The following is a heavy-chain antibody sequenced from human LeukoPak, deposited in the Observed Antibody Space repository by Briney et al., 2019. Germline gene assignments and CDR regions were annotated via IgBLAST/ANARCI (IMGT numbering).Heavy chain of an antibody. CDR1: GGTFSSYA. V-gene: IGHV1-69*13. CDR3: ARREQWLVGDDY. D-gene: IGHD6-19*01. CDR2: IIPIFGTA. Sequence: ASVKVSCKASGGTFSSYAISWVRQAPGQGLEWMGGIIPIFGTANYAQKFQGRVTITADESTSTAYMELSSLRSEDTAVYYCARREQWLVGDDYWGQGTLVTVSS. J-gene: IGHJ4*02.